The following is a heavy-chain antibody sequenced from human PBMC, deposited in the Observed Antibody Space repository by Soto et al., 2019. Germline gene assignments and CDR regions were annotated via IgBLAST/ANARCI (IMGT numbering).Heavy chain of an antibody. Sequence: KPSETLSLTCSVSGDSISRNYWGWIRQPPGQGLEWVGSISYSGSTFHNPSLKSRVTISMDTSKNQLSLRLTSVTAADTAVYYCARDTSGHPPLYRFDPWGQGTLVTVSS. V-gene: IGHV4-59*01. CDR1: GDSISRNY. CDR3: ARDTSGHPPLYRFDP. D-gene: IGHD1-1*01. CDR2: ISYSGST. J-gene: IGHJ5*02.